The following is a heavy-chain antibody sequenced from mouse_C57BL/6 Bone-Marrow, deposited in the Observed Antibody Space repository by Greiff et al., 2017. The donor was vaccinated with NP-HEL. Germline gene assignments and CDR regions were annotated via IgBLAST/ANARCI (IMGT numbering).Heavy chain of an antibody. Sequence: VQLQQPGAELVKPGASVKLSCKASGYTFTSYWMHWVKQRPGQGLEWIGMIHPNSGSTNYNEKFKSKATLTVDKSSSTAYMQLSSLTSEDSAVYYCARKTGGYWYFDVWGTGTTVTVSS. D-gene: IGHD4-1*01. V-gene: IGHV1-64*01. CDR1: GYTFTSYW. CDR2: IHPNSGST. CDR3: ARKTGGYWYFDV. J-gene: IGHJ1*03.